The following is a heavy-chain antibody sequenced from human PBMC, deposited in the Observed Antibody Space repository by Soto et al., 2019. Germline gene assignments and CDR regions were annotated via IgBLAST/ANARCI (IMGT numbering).Heavy chain of an antibody. D-gene: IGHD3-22*01. CDR3: ARKDKSGYFNWFDT. J-gene: IGHJ5*02. CDR2: IFPSDSDT. Sequence: PGESLKNSCRTAGCRFTSYWSGWVLQMTGKGLEWMGIIFPSDSDTRYSPSFQGQVTISADRSTSTVFLQWASLKASDTAVYFCARKDKSGYFNWFDTWGQGTLVTVSS. CDR1: GCRFTSYW. V-gene: IGHV5-51*01.